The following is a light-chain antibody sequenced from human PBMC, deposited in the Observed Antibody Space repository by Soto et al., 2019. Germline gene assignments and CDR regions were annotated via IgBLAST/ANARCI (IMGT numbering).Light chain of an antibody. V-gene: IGKV3-15*01. J-gene: IGKJ1*01. Sequence: EIVMTQSPATLSVSPGERATLSCRASQSVSSNLAWYQQKPGQAPRLLIYGASTRATGIPARFSGSGSGTEFTLTISSLQPEDFAVYYCQQYNNWPPLWTFGQGTKVDIK. CDR1: QSVSSN. CDR3: QQYNNWPPLWT. CDR2: GAS.